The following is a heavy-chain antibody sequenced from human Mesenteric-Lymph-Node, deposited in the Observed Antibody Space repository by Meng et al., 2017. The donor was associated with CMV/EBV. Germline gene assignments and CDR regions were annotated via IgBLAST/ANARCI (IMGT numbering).Heavy chain of an antibody. J-gene: IGHJ4*02. CDR1: GYSISNHFY. Sequence: ESLKISCTVSGYSISNHFYWGWIRQPPGKGLEWMGYIYYTGSTTYNPSLKSRVTISVDTSKNQFSLKLSSVTAADTAVYYCARDRGYCSSTRCYTGEADYWGQGTLVTVSS. CDR2: IYYTGST. CDR3: ARDRGYCSSTRCYTGEADY. D-gene: IGHD2-2*02. V-gene: IGHV4-59*11.